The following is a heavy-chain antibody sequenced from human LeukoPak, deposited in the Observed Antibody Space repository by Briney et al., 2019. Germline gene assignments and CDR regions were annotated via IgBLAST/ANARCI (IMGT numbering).Heavy chain of an antibody. CDR3: AREDSADYDSSGSFDY. CDR1: GYTFTSYG. D-gene: IGHD3-22*01. J-gene: IGHJ4*02. Sequence: ASVKVSCKASGYTFTSYGISWVRQAPGQGLEWMGWISAYNGNTNYAQKLQGRVTMTTDTSTSTAYMELRSLRSDDTAVYYCAREDSADYDSSGSFDYWGQGTLVTVSS. V-gene: IGHV1-18*01. CDR2: ISAYNGNT.